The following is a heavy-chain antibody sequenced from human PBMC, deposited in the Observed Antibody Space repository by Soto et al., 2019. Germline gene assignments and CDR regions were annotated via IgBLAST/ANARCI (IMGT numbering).Heavy chain of an antibody. D-gene: IGHD1-26*01. J-gene: IGHJ6*02. CDR3: AGVGSTTWMDV. CDR2: ITSDGITT. CDR1: GFTFSNYW. Sequence: EVQLVESGGGLVQPGGSLRLSCVASGFTFSNYWMHWVRQAPGKGLVWVSRITSDGITTSHADSVKGRFTISRDNAKNTLYLQMNSLRADDTAVYYCAGVGSTTWMDVWGQGTTVTVSS. V-gene: IGHV3-74*01.